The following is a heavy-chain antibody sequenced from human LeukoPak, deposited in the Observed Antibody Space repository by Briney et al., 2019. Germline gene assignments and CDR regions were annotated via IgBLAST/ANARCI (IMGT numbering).Heavy chain of an antibody. CDR1: GGSFSGYY. CDR2: INHSGST. D-gene: IGHD3-9*01. Sequence: PSETLSLTCAVYGGSFSGYYWSWIRQPPGKGLEWIGEINHSGSTNYDPSLKSRVTISVDTSKNQFSLKLSSVTAADTAVYYCARKKYYDILTGLYNWFDPWGQGTLATVSS. J-gene: IGHJ5*02. V-gene: IGHV4-34*01. CDR3: ARKKYYDILTGLYNWFDP.